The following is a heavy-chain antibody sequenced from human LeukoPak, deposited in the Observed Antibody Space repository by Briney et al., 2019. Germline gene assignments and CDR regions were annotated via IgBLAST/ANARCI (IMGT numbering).Heavy chain of an antibody. V-gene: IGHV4-61*02. Sequence: SETLSLTCTVSGGSISSGSYYWSWIRQPAGKGLEWIGRIYTSGSTNYNPSLKSRVTISVDTSKNQFSLKLSSVTAADTAVYYCARERSSGWYFAFDIWAKGQWSPSLQ. J-gene: IGHJ3*02. CDR2: IYTSGST. CDR1: GGSISSGSYY. D-gene: IGHD6-19*01. CDR3: ARERSSGWYFAFDI.